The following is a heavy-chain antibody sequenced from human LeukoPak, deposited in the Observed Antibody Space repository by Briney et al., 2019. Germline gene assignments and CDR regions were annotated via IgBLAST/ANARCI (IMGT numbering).Heavy chain of an antibody. CDR2: INLNSGAT. V-gene: IGHV1-2*06. J-gene: IGHJ4*02. CDR1: GYTFSDYY. D-gene: IGHD2-2*01. Sequence: ASVKVSCKASGYTFSDYYMHWVRQAPGQGLEWMGRINLNSGATKYAQIFQGSVTMTRDTSISTAYMELSRLRSDDTAVYYCARESVGIDYWGEGALVSVSS. CDR3: ARESVGIDY.